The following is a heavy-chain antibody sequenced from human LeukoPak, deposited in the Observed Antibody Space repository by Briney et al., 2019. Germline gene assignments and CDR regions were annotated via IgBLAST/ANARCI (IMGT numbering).Heavy chain of an antibody. CDR1: GYTFTGYY. V-gene: IGHV1-2*06. D-gene: IGHD1-26*01. J-gene: IGHJ3*02. Sequence: ASVKVSCKASGYTFTGYYMHWVRQAPGQGLEWMGRINPNSGGTNYAQKFQGRVTMTRDTSTSTVYMELSSLRSEDTAVYYCAREGDELPDAFDIWGQGTMVTVSS. CDR2: INPNSGGT. CDR3: AREGDELPDAFDI.